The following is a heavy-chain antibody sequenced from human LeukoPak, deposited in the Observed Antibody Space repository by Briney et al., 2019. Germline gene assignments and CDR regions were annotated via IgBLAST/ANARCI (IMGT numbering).Heavy chain of an antibody. Sequence: SETLSLTCTVSGGSISSDNWWSWVRQPPGKGLEWIGEIYHSGSTNYNPSLQSRVTISVDKSNNHFSLRLTSVTAADTAVYYCATNGWYCLDHWGQGALVTVSS. J-gene: IGHJ1*01. D-gene: IGHD6-19*01. V-gene: IGHV4-4*02. CDR2: IYHSGST. CDR1: GGSISSDNW. CDR3: ATNGWYCLDH.